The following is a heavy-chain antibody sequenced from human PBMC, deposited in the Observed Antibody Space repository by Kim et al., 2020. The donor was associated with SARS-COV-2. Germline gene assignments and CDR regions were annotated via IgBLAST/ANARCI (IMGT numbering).Heavy chain of an antibody. CDR2: MYSGGNT. V-gene: IGHV3-66*02. CDR1: GFSVSSNY. CDR3: ARELETRGWVKYFDY. D-gene: IGHD6-19*01. J-gene: IGHJ4*02. Sequence: GGSLRLSCAASGFSVSSNYVSWVRQAPGKGLEWVSVMYSGGNTYYADSVKGRFIISRDNSENTVYLQMNSLRTEDTAVYFCARELETRGWVKYFDYWGQGTLVTVSS.